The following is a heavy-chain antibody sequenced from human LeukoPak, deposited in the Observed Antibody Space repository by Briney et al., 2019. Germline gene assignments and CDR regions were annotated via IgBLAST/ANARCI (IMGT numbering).Heavy chain of an antibody. CDR3: ARDFSPIAAAGAFDI. J-gene: IGHJ3*02. CDR2: ISSSGSTI. D-gene: IGHD6-13*01. CDR1: GFTFSDYY. V-gene: IGHV3-11*01. Sequence: PGGSLRLSCAASGFTFSDYYMSWIRQAPGKGLEWVSYISSSGSTIYYADSVKGRFTISRDNAKNSLYLQMNSLRAEDTAVYYCARDFSPIAAAGAFDIWGQGTMVTVSS.